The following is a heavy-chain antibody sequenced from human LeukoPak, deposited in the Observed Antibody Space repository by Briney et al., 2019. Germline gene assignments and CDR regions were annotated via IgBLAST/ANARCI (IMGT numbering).Heavy chain of an antibody. V-gene: IGHV3-7*01. J-gene: IGHJ4*02. CDR2: IKQDGSEK. CDR3: ARRSLGYCSGGSCYPDY. D-gene: IGHD2-15*01. Sequence: PGGSLRLSCAASGFTFSSYWMSWVRQAPGKGLEWVANIKQDGSEKYYVDSVKGRFTISRDNAKNSLYLQMNSLRAEDTAVYYCARRSLGYCSGGSCYPDYWGQGTLVTVSS. CDR1: GFTFSSYW.